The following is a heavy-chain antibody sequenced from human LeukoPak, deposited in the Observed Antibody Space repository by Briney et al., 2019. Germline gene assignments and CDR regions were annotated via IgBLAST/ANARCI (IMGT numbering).Heavy chain of an antibody. J-gene: IGHJ6*02. Sequence: GGSLRLSCAASGFTFSSYSMNWVRQAPGKGLEWVSSISSSSSYIYYADSVKGRFTISRDNAKNSLYLQMNSLRAEDTAVYYCASLSLSVAGTGYYYYGMDVWGQGTTVTVPS. CDR2: ISSSSSYI. CDR3: ASLSLSVAGTGYYYYGMDV. CDR1: GFTFSSYS. V-gene: IGHV3-21*01. D-gene: IGHD6-19*01.